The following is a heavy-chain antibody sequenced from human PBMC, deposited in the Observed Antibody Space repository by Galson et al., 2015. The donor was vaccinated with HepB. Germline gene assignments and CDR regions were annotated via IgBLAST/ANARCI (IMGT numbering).Heavy chain of an antibody. CDR1: GFSLTTNGVG. CDR2: IYWDDDR. Sequence: PALVKPTQTLTLTCTFSGFSLTTNGVGVGWIRQPPGKALEWLALIYWDDDRRYSPSLKSRLTITKDTSKNQVALTMTNMDPVDTATYYCAHRRANSAYNYWGHGTLVTVSS. D-gene: IGHD1-14*01. CDR3: AHRRANSAYNY. J-gene: IGHJ4*01. V-gene: IGHV2-5*02.